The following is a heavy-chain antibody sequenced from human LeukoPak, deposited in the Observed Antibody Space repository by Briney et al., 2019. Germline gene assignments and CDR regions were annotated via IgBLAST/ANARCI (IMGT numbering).Heavy chain of an antibody. CDR2: ISYDGVNK. D-gene: IGHD1-1*01. Sequence: PGRSLRLSCAASGFTISRYAMHWVRQAPGKGLEWVAVISYDGVNKYYADSVKGRFAISRDNSKNTLYLQMNSLRAEDTAVYYCARPRLAYYYYGMDVWGKGTTVAVSS. CDR1: GFTISRYA. J-gene: IGHJ6*04. CDR3: ARPRLAYYYYGMDV. V-gene: IGHV3-30*09.